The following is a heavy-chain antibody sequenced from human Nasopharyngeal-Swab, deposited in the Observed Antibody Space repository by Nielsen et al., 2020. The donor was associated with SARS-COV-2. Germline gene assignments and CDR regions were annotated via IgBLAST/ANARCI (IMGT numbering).Heavy chain of an antibody. Sequence: GESLKISCAASGFTLSDYNMNWVRQVPGKGLEWLSYISPGSDSMSYADSVKGRFTISRDNAKNSLYLQMNSLRAEDTAVYFCARLFGVRYSDNWGQGTLATVSS. CDR1: GFTLSDYN. D-gene: IGHD2-8*01. J-gene: IGHJ4*02. V-gene: IGHV3-48*04. CDR3: ARLFGVRYSDN. CDR2: ISPGSDSM.